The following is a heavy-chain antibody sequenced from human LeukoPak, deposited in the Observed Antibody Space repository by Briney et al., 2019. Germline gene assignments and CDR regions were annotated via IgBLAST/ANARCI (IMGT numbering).Heavy chain of an antibody. CDR3: ARVWGSVTVPYYFDY. CDR2: IYYSGST. D-gene: IGHD2-21*01. V-gene: IGHV4-30-4*01. Sequence: SQTLSLTCTVSGGSISSGDYYWSWIRQPPGKGLEWIGYIYYSGSTYYNPSLKSRVTISVDTSKNQFSLKLSSVTAADTAVYYCARVWGSVTVPYYFDYWGQGTLVTVSS. CDR1: GGSISSGDYY. J-gene: IGHJ4*02.